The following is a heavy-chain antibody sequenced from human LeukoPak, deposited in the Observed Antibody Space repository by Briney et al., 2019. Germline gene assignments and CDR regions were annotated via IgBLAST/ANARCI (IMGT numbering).Heavy chain of an antibody. CDR2: IKSKTDGGTT. J-gene: IGHJ4*02. CDR3: TTSMIEYYFDY. V-gene: IGHV3-15*01. CDR1: GFTFSNAW. Sequence: PGGSLRLSCAASGFTFSNAWMSWVRQAPGKGLEWVGRIKSKTDGGTTDYAAPVKGRFTISRDDSKNTLYLQMNSLNTEDTAVYYCTTSMIEYYFDYWGQGTLVTVSS. D-gene: IGHD3-22*01.